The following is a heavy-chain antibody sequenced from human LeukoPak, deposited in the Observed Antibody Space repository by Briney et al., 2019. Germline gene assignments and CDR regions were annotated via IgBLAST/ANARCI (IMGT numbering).Heavy chain of an antibody. J-gene: IGHJ4*02. D-gene: IGHD4-17*01. Sequence: GASVTVSCKASGYTFTSYGISWVRQAPGQGLEWMGWISAYNGNTNYAQKLQGRVTMTTDTSTSTAYMELRSLRSDDTAVYYCARAHYGDYQTYYFDYWGQGTLVTVSS. V-gene: IGHV1-18*01. CDR1: GYTFTSYG. CDR2: ISAYNGNT. CDR3: ARAHYGDYQTYYFDY.